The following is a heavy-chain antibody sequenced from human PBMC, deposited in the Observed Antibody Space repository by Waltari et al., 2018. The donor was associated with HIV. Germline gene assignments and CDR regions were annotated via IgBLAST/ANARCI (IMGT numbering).Heavy chain of an antibody. V-gene: IGHV3-21*01. D-gene: IGHD3-3*01. CDR2: IISSSSYI. CDR3: ASTYDFWSGYYGRGG. CDR1: GFTFSSYI. Sequence: EVQLVESGGGLVKPGGSLRLSWAASGFTFSSYILPSLGKAQGKGLEWGSSIISSSSYIYYADSVKGRFTISRDNAKNSLYLQMNSLRAEDTAVYYCASTYDFWSGYYGRGGWGQGTLVTVSS. J-gene: IGHJ4*02.